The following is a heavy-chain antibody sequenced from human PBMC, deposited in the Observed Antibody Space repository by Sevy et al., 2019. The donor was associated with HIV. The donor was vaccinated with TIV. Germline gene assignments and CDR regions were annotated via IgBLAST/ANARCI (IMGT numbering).Heavy chain of an antibody. CDR2: ISSSSSTI. V-gene: IGHV3-48*01. Sequence: GGSLRLSCAASGFTFSSYSMNWVHQAPGKGLEWVSYISSSSSTIYYADSVKGRFTISRDNAKNSLYLQMNSLRAEDTAVYYCARVFRCSSTSCYLGWDYYYGMDVWGQGTTVTVSS. CDR3: ARVFRCSSTSCYLGWDYYYGMDV. D-gene: IGHD2-2*01. CDR1: GFTFSSYS. J-gene: IGHJ6*02.